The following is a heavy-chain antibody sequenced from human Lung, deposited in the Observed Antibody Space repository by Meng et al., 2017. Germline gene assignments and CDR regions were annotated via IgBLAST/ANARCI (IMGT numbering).Heavy chain of an antibody. CDR2: INHSGST. D-gene: IGHD4-11*01. Sequence: VQSEQCAAGFLTPSDILCLSCVVSGGSFTSYEWVWFRQPPGKGLQWIGEINHSGSTNYSPSLESRAPISVDTSQNNLSLKMSSVTAADSAVYYCARGPTTMANDFDYWGQGTLVTVSS. J-gene: IGHJ4*02. CDR1: GGSFTSYE. CDR3: ARGPTTMANDFDY. V-gene: IGHV4-34*01.